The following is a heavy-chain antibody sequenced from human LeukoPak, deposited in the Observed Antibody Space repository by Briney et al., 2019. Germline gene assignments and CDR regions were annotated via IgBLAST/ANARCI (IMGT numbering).Heavy chain of an antibody. Sequence: ASVKVSCKASGYTFTGYYMHWVRQAPGQGLEWMGWINPNSGVTDYAQKFQGRVTMTRDTSISTAYMELSSLRSDDAAVYYCARIVDTHMDSWGQGTLVTVSS. CDR3: ARIVDTHMDS. V-gene: IGHV1-2*02. J-gene: IGHJ4*02. CDR2: INPNSGVT. D-gene: IGHD3-16*02. CDR1: GYTFTGYY.